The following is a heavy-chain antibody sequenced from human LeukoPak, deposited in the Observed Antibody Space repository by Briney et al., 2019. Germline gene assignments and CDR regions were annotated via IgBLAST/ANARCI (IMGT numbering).Heavy chain of an antibody. CDR2: IYYSGST. J-gene: IGHJ3*02. Sequence: SETLSLTCTVSGGSISGYYWSWIRQPPGKGLEWIGYIYYSGSTKYNPSLKSRVTMSVDTSRSQFSLKLSSVTAADTAVYYCARDPTTVTKGFDIWGQGTMVTVSS. CDR3: ARDPTTVTKGFDI. V-gene: IGHV4-59*01. CDR1: GGSISGYY. D-gene: IGHD4-17*01.